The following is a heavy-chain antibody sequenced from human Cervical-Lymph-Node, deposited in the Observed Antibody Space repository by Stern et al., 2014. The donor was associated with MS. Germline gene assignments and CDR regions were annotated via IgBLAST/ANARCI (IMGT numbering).Heavy chain of an antibody. CDR2: INSDATIT. CDR1: GFTFRDYW. CDR3: TKDTYDPEDY. D-gene: IGHD3-22*01. Sequence: EVQLVESGGALVQPGGSLRLSCVASGFTFRDYWMHWVRQTPGKGLVWVARINSDATITNHADSVRSLFTISRDNARNTLYLQMNSLRAEDTAVYYCTKDTYDPEDYWGQGTSVTVSS. V-gene: IGHV3-74*02. J-gene: IGHJ4*02.